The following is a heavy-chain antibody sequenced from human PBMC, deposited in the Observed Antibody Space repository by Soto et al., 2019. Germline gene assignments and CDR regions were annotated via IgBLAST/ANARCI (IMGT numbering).Heavy chain of an antibody. CDR1: GYTFTSYG. D-gene: IGHD4-4*01. CDR2: ISAYNGNT. CDR3: ARVFSFLQHYYFDY. Sequence: QVQLLQSGADVKKPGASVKVSCKASGYTFTSYGSSWVRQAPGQGLEGMGWISAYNGNTNYAQKLQGRVTMTTDTSTSTAYMELRSLRSDDTAVYYCARVFSFLQHYYFDYWGQGNLVTVSS. V-gene: IGHV1-18*04. J-gene: IGHJ4*02.